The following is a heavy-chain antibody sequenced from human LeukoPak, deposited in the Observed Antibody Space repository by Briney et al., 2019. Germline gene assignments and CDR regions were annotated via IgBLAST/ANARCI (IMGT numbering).Heavy chain of an antibody. CDR1: GFTFSSYW. CDR3: ARENYYESTSKFDY. J-gene: IGHJ4*02. CDR2: ITSSGSTK. V-gene: IGHV3-48*04. D-gene: IGHD3-22*01. Sequence: GGSLRLSCAASGFTFSSYWMNWVGQAPGKGLEWVSYITSSGSTKYYADSVKGRFTISRDNAKNSLYLQMNSLRAEDTAVYYCARENYYESTSKFDYWGQGTLVTVSS.